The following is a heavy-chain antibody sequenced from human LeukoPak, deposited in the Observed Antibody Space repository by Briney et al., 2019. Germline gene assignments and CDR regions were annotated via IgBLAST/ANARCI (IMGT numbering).Heavy chain of an antibody. CDR2: ISSSYI. J-gene: IGHJ4*02. V-gene: IGHV3-21*01. CDR1: GFTFSSYS. Sequence: GGSLRLSCAASGFTFSSYSMNWVRQAPGKGLEWVSSISSSYIYYADSVKGRFTISRDNAKNSLYLQMNSLRAEDTAVYYCARAIAAAGDFDYWGQGTLVTVSS. D-gene: IGHD6-13*01. CDR3: ARAIAAAGDFDY.